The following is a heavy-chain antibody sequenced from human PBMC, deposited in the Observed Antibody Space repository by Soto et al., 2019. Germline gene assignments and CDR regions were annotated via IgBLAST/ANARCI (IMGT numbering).Heavy chain of an antibody. CDR1: GFTFSSYA. Sequence: PRLSCSASGFTFSSYAMHWVRQAPGKGLEYVSAISSNGGSTYYADSVKGRFTISRDNSKNTLYLQMSSLRAEDTAVYYCVKDLSYSSSFEYFDYWGQGTLVTVSS. J-gene: IGHJ4*02. V-gene: IGHV3-64D*06. CDR2: ISSNGGST. CDR3: VKDLSYSSSFEYFDY. D-gene: IGHD6-6*01.